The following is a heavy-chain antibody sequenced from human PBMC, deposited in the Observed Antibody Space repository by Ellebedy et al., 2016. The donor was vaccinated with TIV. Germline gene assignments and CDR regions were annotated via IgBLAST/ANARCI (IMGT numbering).Heavy chain of an antibody. CDR3: AKDRTPGDGYWVFDY. CDR1: GFTFSRFG. Sequence: PGGSLRLSCAASGFTFSRFGMQWFRQAPEKGLEWVSGIVGNGAFTSYADSVRGRFTVSRDNYKRTVDLQMNSLRAEDTAVYFCAKDRTPGDGYWVFDYWGQGTLVTVSS. CDR2: IVGNGAFT. J-gene: IGHJ4*02. V-gene: IGHV3-23*01. D-gene: IGHD5-18*01.